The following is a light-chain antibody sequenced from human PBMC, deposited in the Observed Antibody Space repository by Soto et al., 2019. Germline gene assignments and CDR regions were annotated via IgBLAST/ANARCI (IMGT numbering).Light chain of an antibody. CDR2: RTS. J-gene: IGKJ4*01. V-gene: IGKV1-27*01. CDR3: QRTYNAPPIT. CDR1: QDISSY. Sequence: DIQLTQSPSSLSASVGDRVTITCRVSQDISSYLSCYRQKPGKVPNHLIYRTSNFHFGVPSRFSGSGSGTDFTLTISSLQPEDVATYYGQRTYNAPPITFGGGTKVAIK.